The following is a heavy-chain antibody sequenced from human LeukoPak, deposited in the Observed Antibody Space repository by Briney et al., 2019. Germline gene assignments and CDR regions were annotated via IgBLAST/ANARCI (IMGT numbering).Heavy chain of an antibody. CDR1: GFTFSSYA. D-gene: IGHD1-26*01. Sequence: TGGSLRLSCAASGFTFSSYALTWVRQAPGKGLEWVSVISGSGGSTYYADSVKGRFTISRDNSKNTLYLQMNSLRAEDTAVYYCARDLIVEFWGQGTLVTVSS. CDR3: ARDLIVEF. V-gene: IGHV3-23*01. CDR2: ISGSGGST. J-gene: IGHJ4*02.